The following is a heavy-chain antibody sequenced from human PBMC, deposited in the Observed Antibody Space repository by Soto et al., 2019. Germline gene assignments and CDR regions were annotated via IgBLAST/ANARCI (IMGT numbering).Heavy chain of an antibody. Sequence: EVQLVESGGGLVQPGGSLRLSCVASGFTFSSYWMHWVRQAPGKGLVWVSSISNDGSSIYADPVKGRFTISRDNAKNTLYLQMNSLSAEDTAVYYCARLPNKSPQNWRQGTLVIVSP. J-gene: IGHJ1*01. CDR3: ARLPNKSPQN. CDR2: ISNDGSS. CDR1: GFTFSSYW. V-gene: IGHV3-74*01.